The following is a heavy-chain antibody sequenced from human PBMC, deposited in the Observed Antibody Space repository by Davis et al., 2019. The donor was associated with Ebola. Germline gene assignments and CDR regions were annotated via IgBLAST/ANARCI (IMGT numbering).Heavy chain of an antibody. CDR2: INPSGGGT. D-gene: IGHD7-27*01. CDR3: ARETGDGGGMDV. J-gene: IGHJ6*04. CDR1: GYTFTGYY. V-gene: IGHV1-46*01. Sequence: ASVKVSCKASGYTFTGYYMHWVRQAPGQGLEWMGVINPSGGGTTYAQKFQGRVTMTWDTSTSTVYMNLSSLRSEDTAVYYCARETGDGGGMDVWGKGTTVTVSS.